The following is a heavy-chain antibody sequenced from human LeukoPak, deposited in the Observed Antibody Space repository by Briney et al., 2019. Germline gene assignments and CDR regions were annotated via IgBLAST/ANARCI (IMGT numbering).Heavy chain of an antibody. CDR2: MYSGGST. CDR3: ARDRYCSGGSCYGDAFDL. V-gene: IGHV3-53*01. J-gene: IGHJ3*01. Sequence: GGSLRLSCTASGFTVRSNYMSWVRQSPRKGLEWASIMYSGGSTDYADSVKGRFIISRDHSKNTLYLQMNSLRAEDTAVYYCARDRYCSGGSCYGDAFDLWGQGTMVTVSS. CDR1: GFTVRSNY. D-gene: IGHD2-15*01.